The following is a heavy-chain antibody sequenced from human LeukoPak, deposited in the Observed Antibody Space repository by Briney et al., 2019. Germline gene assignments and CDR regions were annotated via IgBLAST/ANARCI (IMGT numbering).Heavy chain of an antibody. D-gene: IGHD2-15*01. V-gene: IGHV4-39*07. CDR3: ARGGLYCSGGKCHTFDS. CDR2: IYYSGST. CDR1: GGSISSSSYY. J-gene: IGHJ4*02. Sequence: SETLSLTCTVSGGSISSSSYYWGWIRQPPGKGLEWIGSIYYSGSTYYNPSLKSRVTMSVDTSKNQFSLRLSSATAADTAMYFCARGGLYCSGGKCHTFDSWGQGTLVTVSS.